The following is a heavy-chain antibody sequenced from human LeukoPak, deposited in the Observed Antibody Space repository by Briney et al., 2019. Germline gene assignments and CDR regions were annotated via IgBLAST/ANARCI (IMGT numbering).Heavy chain of an antibody. Sequence: SETLSLTCAVYGGSFSGYYWIWIRQPPGKGLEWIGYIFYSGSTNYNPSLKSRVTMPVDTSKNQFSLKLSSVTAADTAVYYCARHAGVYSGGYLDYWGQGTQVTVSS. J-gene: IGHJ4*02. CDR2: IFYSGST. CDR1: GGSFSGYY. D-gene: IGHD1-26*01. V-gene: IGHV4-59*08. CDR3: ARHAGVYSGGYLDY.